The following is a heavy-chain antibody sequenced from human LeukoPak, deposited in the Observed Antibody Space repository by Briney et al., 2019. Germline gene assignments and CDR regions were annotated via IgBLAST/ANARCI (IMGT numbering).Heavy chain of an antibody. CDR2: IYHSGST. D-gene: IGHD6-19*01. CDR1: GGSISSSYW. CDR3: ARVAVARLAYFDY. Sequence: SGTLSLTCAVSGGSISSSYWWRGVRHPPGKALEWVGEIYHSGSTNYNPSLKSRVTISVDKSKNQFSLKLSSVTAADTAMYYCARVAVARLAYFDYWGQGTLVTVSS. V-gene: IGHV4-4*02. J-gene: IGHJ4*02.